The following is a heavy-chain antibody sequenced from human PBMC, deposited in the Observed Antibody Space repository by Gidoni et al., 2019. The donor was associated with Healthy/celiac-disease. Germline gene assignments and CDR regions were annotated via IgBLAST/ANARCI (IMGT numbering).Heavy chain of an antibody. V-gene: IGHV3-30*02. CDR2: IRYDGSNK. CDR3: AKDLGQLGGY. D-gene: IGHD6-13*01. J-gene: IGHJ4*02. Sequence: QVQLVESGGGVVQPGGSLRLSCAASGFTFSSYGMHWVRQAPGKGLEWVAFIRYDGSNKYYADFVKGRFTISRDNSKNTLYLQMNSLRAEDTAVYYCAKDLGQLGGYWGQGTLVTVSS. CDR1: GFTFSSYG.